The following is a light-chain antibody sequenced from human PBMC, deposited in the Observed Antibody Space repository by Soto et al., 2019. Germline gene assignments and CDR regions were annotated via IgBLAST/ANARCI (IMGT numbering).Light chain of an antibody. J-gene: IGKJ2*01. CDR2: WES. Sequence: DIVMTQSPEYLAVSLGARATINCKSSQNVLYSSNNRNLIAWYQQKPGQPPKLLIYWESTQESAVPDRFSGSGSGRDFTLTISSLQTEDVAVYYCQQYYSPPRYTFGPGTRLEVK. V-gene: IGKV4-1*01. CDR1: QNVLYSSNNRNL. CDR3: QQYYSPPRYT.